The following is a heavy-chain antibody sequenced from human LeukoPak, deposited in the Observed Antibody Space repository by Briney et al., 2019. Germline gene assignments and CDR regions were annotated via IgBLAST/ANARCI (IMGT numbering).Heavy chain of an antibody. J-gene: IGHJ4*02. V-gene: IGHV4-59*08. CDR3: ARYNWNDVRFDY. Sequence: PETLSLTCTVSGGSISSYYWSWIRQPPGKGLEWIGYIYYSGSTNYNPSLKSRVTISVDTSKNQCSLKLSSVTAADTAVYYCARYNWNDVRFDYWGQGTLVTVSS. D-gene: IGHD1-1*01. CDR1: GGSISSYY. CDR2: IYYSGST.